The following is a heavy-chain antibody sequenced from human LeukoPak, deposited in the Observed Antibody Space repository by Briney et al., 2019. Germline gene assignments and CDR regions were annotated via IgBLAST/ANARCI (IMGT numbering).Heavy chain of an antibody. CDR3: AREQWGSTFPDY. V-gene: IGHV4-38-2*02. Sequence: ASETLSLTCSVSGYSISSGYNWGWIRQPPGKGPEWIGSTHHNGPTFYHPSLKSRVTISVDTSLNQVSLNLNSVTAADTAVYYCAREQWGSTFPDYWGQGVLVIVPS. CDR1: GYSISSGYN. J-gene: IGHJ4*02. CDR2: THHNGPT. D-gene: IGHD1-26*01.